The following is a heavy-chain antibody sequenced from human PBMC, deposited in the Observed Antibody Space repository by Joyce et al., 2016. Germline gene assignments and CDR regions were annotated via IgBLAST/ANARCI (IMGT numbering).Heavy chain of an antibody. V-gene: IGHV4-31*03. J-gene: IGHJ5*01. Sequence: QVQLQESGPGLVKPSQTLSLTCTVSGSSIYSAGYYWSWIRQHPVKGLEWVCYVDYRWRTYYNPSLERRVNISIDSFKMHFSLKLSSMTAADTAGYFCARGSGTSSRNWFDSWGQGTLVTVSS. CDR3: ARGSGTSSRNWFDS. D-gene: IGHD3-10*01. CDR1: GSSIYSAGYY. CDR2: VDYRWRT.